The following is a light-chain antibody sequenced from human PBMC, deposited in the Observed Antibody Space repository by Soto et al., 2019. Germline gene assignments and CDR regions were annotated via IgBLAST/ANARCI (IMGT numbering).Light chain of an antibody. CDR2: DAS. Sequence: EFVLTQSPGTLSLSPGERATLSCRASQTVRNKYLAWYQQKPGQAPRLLIYDASSRATGIPDRFSGGGYGTDFTLTISRLEPEDFAVYYCQQFSSYPLTFGEGTKVDIK. V-gene: IGKV3-20*01. CDR1: QTVRNKY. CDR3: QQFSSYPLT. J-gene: IGKJ4*01.